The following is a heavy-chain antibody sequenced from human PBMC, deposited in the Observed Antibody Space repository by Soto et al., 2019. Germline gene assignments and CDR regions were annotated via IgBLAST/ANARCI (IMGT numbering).Heavy chain of an antibody. D-gene: IGHD1-26*01. CDR1: GFTFSSYG. J-gene: IGHJ6*02. V-gene: IGHV3-30*18. CDR3: AKDVVVGATTGLGDYYYYYGMDV. Sequence: GGSLRLSCAASGFTFSSYGMHWVRQAPGKGLEWVAVIPYDGSNKYYADSVKGRFTISRDNSKNTLYLQMNSRRAEDTAVYYCAKDVVVGATTGLGDYYYYYGMDVWGQGTTVTVSS. CDR2: IPYDGSNK.